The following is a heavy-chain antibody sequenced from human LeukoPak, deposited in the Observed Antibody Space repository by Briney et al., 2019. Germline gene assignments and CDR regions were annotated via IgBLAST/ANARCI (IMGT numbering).Heavy chain of an antibody. D-gene: IGHD3-3*01. J-gene: IGHJ6*03. CDR3: ARHPGCFWSGYCPADYHYYMDV. CDR2: IYHSGST. CDR1: GYSISSGYY. V-gene: IGHV4-38-2*02. Sequence: SETLSLTCTVSGYSISSGYYWGWIRQPPGKGLEWIGSIYHSGSTYYNPSLKSRVTISVDTSKNQFSLKLSSVTAADTAVYYCARHPGCFWSGYCPADYHYYMDVWGKGTTVTVSS.